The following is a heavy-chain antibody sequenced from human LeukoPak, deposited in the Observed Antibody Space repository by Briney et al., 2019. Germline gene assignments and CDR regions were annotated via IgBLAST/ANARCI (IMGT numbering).Heavy chain of an antibody. D-gene: IGHD2-21*01. V-gene: IGHV3-23*01. CDR1: GFTFSSYA. J-gene: IGHJ6*02. CDR3: ASNSNYYYYYGMDV. Sequence: GSLRLSCAASGFTFSSYAMSWVRQAPGKGLEWVSAISGSGGSTYYADSVKGRFTISRDNSKNTLYLQMNSLRAEDTAVYYCASNSNYYYYYGMDVWGQGTTVTVSS. CDR2: ISGSGGST.